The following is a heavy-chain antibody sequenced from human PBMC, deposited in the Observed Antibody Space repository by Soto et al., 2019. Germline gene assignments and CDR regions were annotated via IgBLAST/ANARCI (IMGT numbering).Heavy chain of an antibody. CDR1: GGTFSSYA. V-gene: IGHV1-69*01. CDR2: IIPIFGTA. J-gene: IGHJ5*02. Sequence: QVQLVQSGAEVKKPGSSVKVSCKASGGTFSSYAISWVRQAPGQGLEWMGGIIPIFGTANYAQKFQGRVTITADESTSTAYMELSSLSSEDTAVYYCASVTSYYYDSSGWFDPWGQGTLVTVSS. CDR3: ASVTSYYYDSSGWFDP. D-gene: IGHD3-22*01.